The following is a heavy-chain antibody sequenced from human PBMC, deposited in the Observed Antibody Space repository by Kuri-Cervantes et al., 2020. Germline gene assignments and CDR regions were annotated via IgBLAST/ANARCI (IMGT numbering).Heavy chain of an antibody. V-gene: IGHV4-59*01. CDR3: ARXXDDYIWGSXXAVYMDV. D-gene: IGHD3-16*01. J-gene: IGHJ6*03. Sequence: SETLSLTCTVSGGXISSYYWSWIRQPPGKGLEWXGYIYYSGSTNYNPSLKSRVTISVDTSKNQFSLXLSSVTAADTAVYYCARXXDDYIWGSXXAVYMDVWGKGTTVTVSS. CDR1: GGXISSYY. CDR2: IYYSGST.